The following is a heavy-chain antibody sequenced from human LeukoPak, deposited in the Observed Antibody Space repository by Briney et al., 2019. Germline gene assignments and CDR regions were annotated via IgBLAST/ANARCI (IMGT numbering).Heavy chain of an antibody. D-gene: IGHD6-19*01. CDR3: AKAQAGTHDY. CDR2: ISGSGDRT. Sequence: PGGSLRLSCAASGFTFSDYAMTWVRQAPGKGLEWVSSISGSGDRTYYGDSMKGRLTISRDNVKNTVFLQMNSLRADDTALYYCAKAQAGTHDYWGQGTLVTVSS. V-gene: IGHV3-23*01. J-gene: IGHJ4*02. CDR1: GFTFSDYA.